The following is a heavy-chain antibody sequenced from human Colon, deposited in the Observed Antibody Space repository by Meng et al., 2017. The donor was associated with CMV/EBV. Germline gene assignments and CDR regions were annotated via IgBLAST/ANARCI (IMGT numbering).Heavy chain of an antibody. V-gene: IGHV4-59*01. CDR1: GGSISRYY. J-gene: IGHJ4*02. CDR2: IYYSGDT. CDR3: AGGRFRDGYFEY. Sequence: SETLSLTCTVSGGSISRYYWSWIRQPPGKGLEWIGYIYYSGDTNYNPSLKSRVTISVDTSKNQFSLKLSSVTAADTAVYYCAGGRFRDGYFEYWGQGTLVTVSS. D-gene: IGHD2-21*01.